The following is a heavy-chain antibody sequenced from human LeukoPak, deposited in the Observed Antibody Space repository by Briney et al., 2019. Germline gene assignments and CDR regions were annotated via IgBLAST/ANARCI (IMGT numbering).Heavy chain of an antibody. CDR3: ARVTLRGSGSQSFDY. CDR1: GGSISSSSYY. CDR2: IYYSGST. V-gene: IGHV4-39*07. Sequence: SSETLSLTCTVSGGSISSSSYYWGWIRQPPGKGLEWIGIIYYSGSTYYNPSLKSRVTLSVDTSKNQFSLKLSSVTAADTAVYYCARVTLRGSGSQSFDYWGQGTLVTVSS. D-gene: IGHD3-10*01. J-gene: IGHJ4*02.